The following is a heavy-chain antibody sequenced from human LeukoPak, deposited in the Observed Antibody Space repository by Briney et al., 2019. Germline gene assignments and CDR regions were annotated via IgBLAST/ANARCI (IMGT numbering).Heavy chain of an antibody. CDR3: ARSGGDYGDHGLDY. CDR2: INWNGGST. J-gene: IGHJ4*02. CDR1: GFTFDDYG. V-gene: IGHV3-20*04. Sequence: PGGSLRLSCAASGFTFDDYGMSWVRQAPGKGLEWVSGINWNGGSTGYADSVKGRFTISRDNAKNSQYLQMNSLRAEDTAVYYCARSGGDYGDHGLDYWGQGTLVTVSS. D-gene: IGHD4-17*01.